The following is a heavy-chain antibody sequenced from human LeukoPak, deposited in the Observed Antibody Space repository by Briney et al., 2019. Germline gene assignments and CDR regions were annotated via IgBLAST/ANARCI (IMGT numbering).Heavy chain of an antibody. CDR3: ARTRMDEMATITFDY. J-gene: IGHJ4*02. Sequence: SETLSLTCTVSGGSISSYYWSWIRQPAGKGLEWIGYIYYSGSTNYNPSLKSRVTISVDTSKNQFSLKLSSVTAADTAVYYCARTRMDEMATITFDYWGQGTLVTVSS. CDR2: IYYSGST. D-gene: IGHD5-24*01. V-gene: IGHV4-59*08. CDR1: GGSISSYY.